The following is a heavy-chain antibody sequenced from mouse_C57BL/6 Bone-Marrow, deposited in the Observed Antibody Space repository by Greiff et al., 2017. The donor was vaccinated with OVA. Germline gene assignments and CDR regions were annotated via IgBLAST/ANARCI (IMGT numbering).Heavy chain of an antibody. CDR1: GFSLTSYA. Sequence: VMLVESGPGLVAPSQSLSITCTVSGFSLTSYAISWVRQPPGKGLEWLGVIWTGGGTNYNSALKSRLSISKDNSKSQVFLKMNSLQTDDTARYYCARWLLYGIYYAMDYWGQGTSVTVSS. J-gene: IGHJ4*01. D-gene: IGHD2-12*01. CDR3: ARWLLYGIYYAMDY. CDR2: IWTGGGT. V-gene: IGHV2-9-1*01.